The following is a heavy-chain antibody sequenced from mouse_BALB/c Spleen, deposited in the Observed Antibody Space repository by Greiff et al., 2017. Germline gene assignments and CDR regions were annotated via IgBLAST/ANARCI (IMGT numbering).Heavy chain of an antibody. CDR2: INSNGGST. V-gene: IGHV5-6-2*01. J-gene: IGHJ3*01. D-gene: IGHD1-2*01. CDR1: GFTFSSYY. Sequence: EVQLVESGGGLVKLGGSLKLSCAASGFTFSSYYMSWVRQTPEKRLELVAAINSNGGSTYYPDTVKGRFTISRDNAKNTLYLQMSSLKSEDTALYYCARHAGFITTATVAYWGQGTLVTVSA. CDR3: ARHAGFITTATVAY.